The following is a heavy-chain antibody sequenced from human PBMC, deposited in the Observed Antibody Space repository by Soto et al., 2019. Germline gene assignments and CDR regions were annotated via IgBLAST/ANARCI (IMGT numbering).Heavy chain of an antibody. Sequence: SVKVSCKASGGTFSSYAISWVRQAPGQGLEWMGGIIPIFGTANYAQKFQGRVTITADESTSTAYMELSSLRSEDTAVYYCASSDYSPYYYYYGMDVWGQGTTVTVSS. V-gene: IGHV1-69*13. D-gene: IGHD4-17*01. CDR2: IIPIFGTA. J-gene: IGHJ6*02. CDR1: GGTFSSYA. CDR3: ASSDYSPYYYYYGMDV.